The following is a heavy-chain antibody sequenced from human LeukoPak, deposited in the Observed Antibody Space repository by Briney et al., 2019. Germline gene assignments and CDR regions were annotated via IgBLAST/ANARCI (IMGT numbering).Heavy chain of an antibody. Sequence: GRSLRLSCAASGFTFSSYGMPWVRQAPGKGLEWVAVISYDGSNKYYADSVKGRFTISRDSSKNTLYLQMNSLRAEDTAVYYCAKALHPSWRYYYGMDVWGKGTTVTVSS. D-gene: IGHD6-6*01. CDR3: AKALHPSWRYYYGMDV. CDR2: ISYDGSNK. J-gene: IGHJ6*04. CDR1: GFTFSSYG. V-gene: IGHV3-30*18.